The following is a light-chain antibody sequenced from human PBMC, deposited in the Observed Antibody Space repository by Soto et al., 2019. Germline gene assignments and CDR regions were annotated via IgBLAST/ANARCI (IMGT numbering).Light chain of an antibody. CDR2: RNN. CDR1: NSNIGSNN. V-gene: IGLV1-47*01. J-gene: IGLJ2*01. Sequence: QSVLTQPPSASGAPGQRVTISCSGSNSNIGSNNVHWYQQLPGMAPKLIIFRNNQRRSGVPDRFSGSKSGTSASLAISGLRSEDEADYYCAAWDDSLWGVFGGGTKLTVL. CDR3: AAWDDSLWGV.